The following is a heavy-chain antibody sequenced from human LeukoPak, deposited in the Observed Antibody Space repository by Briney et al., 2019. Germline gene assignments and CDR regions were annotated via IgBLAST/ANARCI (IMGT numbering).Heavy chain of an antibody. D-gene: IGHD3-3*02. CDR3: ARVGDHFHWNLDL. CDR1: GFTVSTKY. CDR2: IYSGDTT. V-gene: IGHV3-53*01. J-gene: IGHJ2*01. Sequence: AGSLRLSCAASGFTVSTKYMNWVRQAPGKGLEWVSIIYSGDTTYYADSVKGRFTISRDTSKNTLSLQMNSLRAEDTAVYFCARVGDHFHWNLDLWGRGTLVPVSS.